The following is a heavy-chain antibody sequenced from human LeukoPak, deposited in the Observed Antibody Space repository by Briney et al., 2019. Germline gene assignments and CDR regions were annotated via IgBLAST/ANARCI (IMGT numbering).Heavy chain of an antibody. Sequence: ASVKVSCEASGYRFSSYGLRWVPQAPGQRLEWMGCISVYNGNTNYTQTLQGRVTMTTETSTSTAYMELRSLRADDTAVYYCARRDWYTGSYRSGYYYDYWGQGTLVTVSS. CDR2: ISVYNGNT. CDR3: ARRDWYTGSYRSGYYYDY. D-gene: IGHD1-26*01. J-gene: IGHJ4*02. V-gene: IGHV1-18*01. CDR1: GYRFSSYG.